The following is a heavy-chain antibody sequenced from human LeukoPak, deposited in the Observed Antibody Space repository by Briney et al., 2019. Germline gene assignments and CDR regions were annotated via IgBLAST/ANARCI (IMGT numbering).Heavy chain of an antibody. CDR3: ARALYEAFDI. Sequence: PGGSLRLSCAASGFTFSNYAMHWVRQAPGKGLEWVSVIYGGGGTYYADSVKGRFTISRDNSKNTLYLQMSNLRAEDTAVYYCARALYEAFDIWGQGTVVTVSS. CDR1: GFTFSNYA. CDR2: IYGGGGT. D-gene: IGHD3-16*02. J-gene: IGHJ3*02. V-gene: IGHV3-53*01.